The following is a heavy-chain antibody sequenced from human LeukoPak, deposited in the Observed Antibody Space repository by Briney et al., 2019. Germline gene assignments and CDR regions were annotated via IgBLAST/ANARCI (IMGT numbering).Heavy chain of an antibody. CDR1: GFTFSSYE. CDR2: ISSSGSTI. CDR3: ASASPYSYGTEGTLQGRDV. V-gene: IGHV3-48*03. J-gene: IGHJ6*04. D-gene: IGHD5-18*01. Sequence: LTGGSLRLSCAASGFTFSSYEMNWVRQAPGKGLEWVSYISSSGSTIYYADSVKGRFTISRDNAKNSLYLQMNSLRAEDTAVYYCASASPYSYGTEGTLQGRDVWGKGTTVTVSS.